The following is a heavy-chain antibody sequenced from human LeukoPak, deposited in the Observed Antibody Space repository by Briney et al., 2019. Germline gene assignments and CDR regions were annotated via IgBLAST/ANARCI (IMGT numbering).Heavy chain of an antibody. CDR2: ISYDGSNK. V-gene: IGHV3-30-3*01. D-gene: IGHD2-15*01. CDR3: ARDLSGPSVY. Sequence: GGSLRLSCTASGFTFSTYVMHWVRQAPGKGLEWVAVISYDGSNKYYADSVKGRFTISRDNAKNSLYLQMNSLRAEDTAVYYCARDLSGPSVYWGQGTLVTVSS. J-gene: IGHJ4*02. CDR1: GFTFSTYV.